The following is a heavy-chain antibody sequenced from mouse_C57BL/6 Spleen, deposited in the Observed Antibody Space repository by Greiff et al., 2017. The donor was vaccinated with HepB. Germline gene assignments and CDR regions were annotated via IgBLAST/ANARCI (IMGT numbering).Heavy chain of an antibody. CDR3: AKPSYSNCFAY. CDR2: ISSGSSTI. D-gene: IGHD2-5*01. CDR1: GFTFSDYG. V-gene: IGHV5-17*01. Sequence: EVKLVESGGGLVKPGGSLKLSCAASGFTFSDYGMHWVRQAPEKGLEWVAYISSGSSTIYYADTVKGRFTISRDNAKNTLFLQMTSLRSEDTAMYYCAKPSYSNCFAYWGQGTLVTVSA. J-gene: IGHJ3*01.